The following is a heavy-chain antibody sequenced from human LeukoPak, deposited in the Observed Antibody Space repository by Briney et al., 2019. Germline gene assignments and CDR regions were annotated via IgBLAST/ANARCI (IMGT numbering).Heavy chain of an antibody. CDR2: INHNSGGT. V-gene: IGHV1-2*02. CDR1: GYTFTGYY. J-gene: IGHJ5*02. Sequence: ASVKVSCKASGYTFTGYYMHWVRQAPGQGLEWMGWINHNSGGTNYAQKFQGRVTMTRDTSISTAYMELSRLRSDDTAVYYCARVGGIVVVTAMVFDPWGQGTLVTVSS. CDR3: ARVGGIVVVTAMVFDP. D-gene: IGHD2-21*02.